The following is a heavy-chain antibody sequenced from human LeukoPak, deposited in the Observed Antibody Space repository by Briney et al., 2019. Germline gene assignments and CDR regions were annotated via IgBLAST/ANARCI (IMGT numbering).Heavy chain of an antibody. CDR2: ISSSSSYI. J-gene: IGHJ4*02. V-gene: IGHV3-21*01. CDR1: GFTFSSYS. CDR3: ARGGVIINGDFDY. D-gene: IGHD3-10*01. Sequence: GGSLRLSCAASGFTFSSYSMNWVRQAPGKGLEWVSSISSSSSYIYYADSVKGRFTISRDNAKNSLYLQMNSLRAEDTAVYYCARGGVIINGDFDYWGQGTLVTVS.